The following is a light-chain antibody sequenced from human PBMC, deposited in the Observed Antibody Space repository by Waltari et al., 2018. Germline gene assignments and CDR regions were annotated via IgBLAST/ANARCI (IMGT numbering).Light chain of an antibody. J-gene: IGKJ3*01. CDR3: QQYHESPPIT. Sequence: EIVMTQSPATLSVSPGERATLSCRASQSISSQLAWYQQKPGQAPRLLIYGASTRATGIPARFIGSGSGTEFTLTISSLQSEDFAVYFCQQYHESPPITFGPGTKVDIK. CDR1: QSISSQ. V-gene: IGKV3-15*01. CDR2: GAS.